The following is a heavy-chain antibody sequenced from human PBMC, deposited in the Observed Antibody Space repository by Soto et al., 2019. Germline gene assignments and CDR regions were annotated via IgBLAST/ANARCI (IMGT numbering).Heavy chain of an antibody. Sequence: QVQLVESGGGVVQPGRSLRLSCAAPGFTFNTYGFHWVRQAPGKGLEWVAVIWSDGNNKYYADSVKGRFTISRDSSKNTLYLQMNSLRVEDTAVYYCARIQLDTIMALDYWGQGTLVTVSS. D-gene: IGHD1-1*01. CDR3: ARIQLDTIMALDY. V-gene: IGHV3-33*01. CDR1: GFTFNTYG. CDR2: IWSDGNNK. J-gene: IGHJ4*02.